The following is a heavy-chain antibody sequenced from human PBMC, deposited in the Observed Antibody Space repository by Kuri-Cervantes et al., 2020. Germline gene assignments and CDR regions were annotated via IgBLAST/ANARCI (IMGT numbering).Heavy chain of an antibody. J-gene: IGHJ6*02. CDR1: RFTFSSYW. D-gene: IGHD3-10*01. V-gene: IGHV3-7*01. CDR2: IKQDGSEK. CDR3: AKLGSGSYRYYYYGMDV. Sequence: GESLKISCAASRFTFSSYWMSWVRQAPGKGLEWVANIKQDGSEKYYVDSVRGRFTISRDNAKNSLYLQMNSLRAEDTAVYYCAKLGSGSYRYYYYGMDVWGQGTTVTVSS.